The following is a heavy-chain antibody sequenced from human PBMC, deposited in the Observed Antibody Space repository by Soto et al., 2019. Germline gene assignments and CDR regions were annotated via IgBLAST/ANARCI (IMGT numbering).Heavy chain of an antibody. CDR1: GGFISSAGYY. D-gene: IGHD4-17*01. Sequence: QVQLQESGPGLVKPSQTLSLTCSVSGGFISSAGYYWSWIRQHPGKGLEWIGYIYYSGSTYYNPSLTSRVTIALDTSNNQCSLRLSSVTAADTAVYYCARVGDFGHYVFDWWGQGTLVTVSS. V-gene: IGHV4-31*03. CDR3: ARVGDFGHYVFDW. J-gene: IGHJ4*02. CDR2: IYYSGST.